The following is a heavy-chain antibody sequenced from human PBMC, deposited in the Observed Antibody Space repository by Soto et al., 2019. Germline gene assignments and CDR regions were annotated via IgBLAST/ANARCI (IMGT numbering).Heavy chain of an antibody. Sequence: ASVKVSCKASGGTFSSYAISWVRQAPGQGLEWMGGIIPIFGTANYAQKLQGRVTMTTDTSTSTAYMELRSLRSDDTAVYYCARGGSYDFWSGYRSYPFDYWGQGTLVTVSS. CDR1: GGTFSSYA. D-gene: IGHD3-3*01. V-gene: IGHV1-69*05. CDR3: ARGGSYDFWSGYRSYPFDY. CDR2: IIPIFGTA. J-gene: IGHJ4*02.